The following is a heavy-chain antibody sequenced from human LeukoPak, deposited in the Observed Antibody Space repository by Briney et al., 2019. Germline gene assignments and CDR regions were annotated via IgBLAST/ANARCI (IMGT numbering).Heavy chain of an antibody. V-gene: IGHV3-48*01. CDR3: ARDVLYSSSWHFDY. D-gene: IGHD6-13*01. Sequence: GGSLRLSCAASGFTFSSYSMNWVRQAPGKGLEWVSYISSSSSTIYYADSVKGRFTISRDNAKNSLYLQMNSLRAEDTAVYYCARDVLYSSSWHFDYWGQGTLVTVSS. CDR1: GFTFSSYS. J-gene: IGHJ4*02. CDR2: ISSSSSTI.